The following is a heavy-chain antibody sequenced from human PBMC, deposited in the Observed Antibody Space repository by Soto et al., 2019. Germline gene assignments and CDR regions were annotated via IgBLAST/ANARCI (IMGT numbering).Heavy chain of an antibody. CDR2: INHSGST. Sequence: PSETLSLTCAVYGGSFSGYYWSWIRQPPGKGLEWIGEINHSGSTNYNPSPKSRVTISVDTSKNQFSLKLSSVTAADTAVYYCARSRRITIFGVAPNWFDPWGQGTLVTVSS. CDR1: GGSFSGYY. D-gene: IGHD3-3*01. J-gene: IGHJ5*02. CDR3: ARSRRITIFGVAPNWFDP. V-gene: IGHV4-34*01.